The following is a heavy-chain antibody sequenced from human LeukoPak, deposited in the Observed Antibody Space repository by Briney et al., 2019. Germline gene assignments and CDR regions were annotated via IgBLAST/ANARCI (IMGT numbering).Heavy chain of an antibody. V-gene: IGHV5-51*01. CDR2: IYPGDSDT. J-gene: IGHJ6*03. Sequence: GAPLLISCKASGSSFTTYWICCLRPMRGELQECMGIIYPGDSDTRYSPSFQGQVTISADKSISTAYLQWSSLKASDTAMYYCARALGGSGYYYYMDVWGKGTTVSTSS. CDR3: ARALGGSGYYYYMDV. CDR1: GSSFTTYW. D-gene: IGHD1-26*01.